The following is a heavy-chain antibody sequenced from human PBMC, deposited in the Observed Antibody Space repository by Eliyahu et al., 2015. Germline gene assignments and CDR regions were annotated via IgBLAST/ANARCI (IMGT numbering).Heavy chain of an antibody. CDR1: GFTFSNYG. J-gene: IGHJ4*02. Sequence: QVQLVESGGGVVQPGRSLRVSCAASGFTFSNYGMHWVRQAPGKGLEWVAFVSYDESDKNYADSVKGRFTISRDNSKNTLYLQMNSLRDEDTAVFYCARQGYGDYFEYWGQGTLVTVSS. CDR2: VSYDESDK. D-gene: IGHD4-17*01. V-gene: IGHV3-30*03. CDR3: ARQGYGDYFEY.